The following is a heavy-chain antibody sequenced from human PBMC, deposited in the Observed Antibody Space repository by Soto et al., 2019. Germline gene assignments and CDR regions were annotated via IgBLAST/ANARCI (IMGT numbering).Heavy chain of an antibody. CDR3: AHSRLIPQAAGYYYYNGMDV. J-gene: IGHJ6*02. Sequence: QITLKESGPTLVKPTQTLTLTCTFSGFSLSTSGVGVGWIRQPPGKALEWLALIYWDDDKRYSPSLKSRLTLTKETDKNQVVLIMTNRYPVATATYFCAHSRLIPQAAGYYYYNGMDVWGHGTTVTVSS. D-gene: IGHD3-16*01. CDR1: GFSLSTSGVG. CDR2: IYWDDDK. V-gene: IGHV2-5*02.